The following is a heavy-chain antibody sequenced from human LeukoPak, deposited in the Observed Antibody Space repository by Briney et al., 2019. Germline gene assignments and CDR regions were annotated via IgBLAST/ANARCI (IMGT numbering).Heavy chain of an antibody. CDR2: IIPIFGTA. J-gene: IGHJ4*02. D-gene: IGHD3-22*01. CDR1: GGTFSSYA. Sequence: ASVNVSCKASGGTFSSYAISWVRQAPGQGLEWMGGIIPIFGTANYAQKFQGRVTITADESTSTAYMELSSLRSEDTAVYYCARGYYYDSSGYLKSYYFDYWGQGTLVTVSS. CDR3: ARGYYYDSSGYLKSYYFDY. V-gene: IGHV1-69*13.